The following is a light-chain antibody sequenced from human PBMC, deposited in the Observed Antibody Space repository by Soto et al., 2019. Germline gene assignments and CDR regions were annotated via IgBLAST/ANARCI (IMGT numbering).Light chain of an antibody. CDR1: SSDVGDYNY. Sequence: QSALTQPPSASGSPGQSVTISCTGTSSDVGDYNYVSWYQQHPGKAPKFMIYEVSKRPSGVPDRFSGSKSGNTASLTVSGLQAEDEADYYCSSYAGSNSVVFGGGTKLTVL. J-gene: IGLJ2*01. V-gene: IGLV2-8*01. CDR3: SSYAGSNSVV. CDR2: EVS.